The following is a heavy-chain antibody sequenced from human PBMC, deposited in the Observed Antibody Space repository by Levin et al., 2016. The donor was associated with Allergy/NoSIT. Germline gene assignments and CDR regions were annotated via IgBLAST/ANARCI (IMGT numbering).Heavy chain of an antibody. V-gene: IGHV5-51*01. D-gene: IGHD6-13*01. CDR2: IYPGDSDI. J-gene: IGHJ4*02. CDR1: GYTFTHYW. Sequence: GESLKISCKGSGYTFTHYWIGWVRQKPGKGLEWMGIIYPGDSDIRYSPSFQGQVTISVDKSTTTAYLQWRSLKASDTAMYYCARRSIAVAGSIDFWGQGTLVTVSS. CDR3: ARRSIAVAGSIDF.